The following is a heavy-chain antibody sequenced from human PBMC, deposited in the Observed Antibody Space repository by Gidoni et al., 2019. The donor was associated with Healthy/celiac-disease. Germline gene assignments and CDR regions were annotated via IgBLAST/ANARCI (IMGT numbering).Heavy chain of an antibody. J-gene: IGHJ4*02. CDR2: INHSGST. Sequence: QVQLQQCGAGLLKPSETLSIPCAVYGGSFSGYYWSWIRQPPGKGLEWIGEINHSGSTNYNPSLKSRVTISVDTSKNQFSLKLSSVTAADTAVYYCARGGGDYWGQGTLVTVSS. CDR1: GGSFSGYY. D-gene: IGHD3-10*01. V-gene: IGHV4-34*01. CDR3: ARGGGDY.